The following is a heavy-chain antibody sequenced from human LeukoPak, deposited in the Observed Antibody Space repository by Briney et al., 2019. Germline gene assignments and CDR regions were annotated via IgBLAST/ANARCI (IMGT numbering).Heavy chain of an antibody. J-gene: IGHJ4*02. V-gene: IGHV3-21*01. CDR2: ISGSGSYV. CDR3: ARQEGQGSSWYVDY. Sequence: PGGSLRLSCKGSGFNLGDYAMSWVRQAPGKGLEWVSSISGSGSYVYYVDSVKGRITISRDNAMNTLYLQMNSLRAEDTGLYYCARQEGQGSSWYVDYWGQGTLVTVSS. CDR1: GFNLGDYA. D-gene: IGHD6-13*01.